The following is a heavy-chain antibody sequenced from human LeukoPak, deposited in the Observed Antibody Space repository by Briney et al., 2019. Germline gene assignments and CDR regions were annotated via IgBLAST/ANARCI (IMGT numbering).Heavy chain of an antibody. CDR1: GYPFTSFG. D-gene: IGHD4-11*01. CDR3: ARDRVYDYSNPRGFDY. J-gene: IGHJ4*02. CDR2: ISGYNGKT. Sequence: ASVRVSCKASGYPFTSFGISWVRQAPGQGLEWMGWISGYNGKTNYAQNLQGRVTMTTDTSTSTAYVELGSLRSDDMAVYYCARDRVYDYSNPRGFDYWGQGTLVTLSS. V-gene: IGHV1-18*03.